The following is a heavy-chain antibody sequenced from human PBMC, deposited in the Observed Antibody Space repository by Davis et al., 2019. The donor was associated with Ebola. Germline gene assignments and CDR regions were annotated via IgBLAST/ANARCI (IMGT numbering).Heavy chain of an antibody. CDR1: GFTFSSYA. J-gene: IGHJ4*02. CDR2: ISGSGGST. V-gene: IGHV3-23*01. CDR3: AKGFGSNDWYYFDY. D-gene: IGHD3-9*01. Sequence: GGSLRLSCAASGFTFSSYAMSWVRQAPGKGLEWVSAISGSGGSTYYADSVKGRFTISRDNSKNTLYLQMNSLRVEDTAVYYCAKGFGSNDWYYFDYWGQGTLVTVSP.